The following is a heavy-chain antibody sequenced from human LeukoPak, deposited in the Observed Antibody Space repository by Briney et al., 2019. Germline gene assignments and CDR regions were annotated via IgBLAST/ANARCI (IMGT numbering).Heavy chain of an antibody. CDR2: INPNSGAT. CDR1: RYTFTDYY. Sequence: WASVKVSCKASRYTFTDYYIHWVRQAPGQGLEWMGRINPNSGATNYTQKFQGRVTMTRDTSISTAYMELSRLRSDDTAVYYCARVGYHGSGSYSPYWGQGTLVTVSS. D-gene: IGHD3-10*01. V-gene: IGHV1-2*06. J-gene: IGHJ4*02. CDR3: ARVGYHGSGSYSPY.